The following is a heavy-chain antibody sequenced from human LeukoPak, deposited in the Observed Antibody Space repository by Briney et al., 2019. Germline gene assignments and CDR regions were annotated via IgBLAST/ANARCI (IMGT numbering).Heavy chain of an antibody. Sequence: SETLSLTCTVSGGSISRYYWSWIRQPPGRGLEWIGYIYYSGSTNYNPSLKSRVTISVDTSKNQFSLKLSSVTAADTAVYYCARRYSSSSYFDYWGQGTLVTVSS. CDR1: GGSISRYY. V-gene: IGHV4-59*08. CDR2: IYYSGST. CDR3: ARRYSSSSYFDY. J-gene: IGHJ4*02. D-gene: IGHD6-6*01.